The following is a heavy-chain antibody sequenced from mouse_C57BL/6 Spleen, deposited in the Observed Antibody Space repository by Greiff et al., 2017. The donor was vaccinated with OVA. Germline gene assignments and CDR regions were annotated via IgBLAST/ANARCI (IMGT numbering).Heavy chain of an antibody. Sequence: QVQLQQSGAELVKPGASVKISCKASGYAFSSYWMNWVKQRPGKGLEWIGQIYPGDGDTNYNGKFKGKATLTADKSSSTAYMQLSSLTSEDSAVYFCARDYYGNYGRGYYAMDYWGQGTSVTVSS. CDR2: IYPGDGDT. D-gene: IGHD2-1*01. CDR1: GYAFSSYW. J-gene: IGHJ4*01. V-gene: IGHV1-80*01. CDR3: ARDYYGNYGRGYYAMDY.